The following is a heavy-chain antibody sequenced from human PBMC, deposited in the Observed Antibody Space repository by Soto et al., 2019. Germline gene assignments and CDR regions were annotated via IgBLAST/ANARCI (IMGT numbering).Heavy chain of an antibody. CDR2: MYHSGST. V-gene: IGHV4-4*02. D-gene: IGHD2-15*01. J-gene: IGHJ5*02. CDR1: GGSISSSNW. Sequence: QVQLQESGPGLVKPSGTLSLTCAVSGGSISSSNWWSCVRQPPGKGLEWIGEMYHSGSTNHNPSLKSRVTISVDKSKKQFSLKRSSVAAADTAVYYCARAHCSGGSCYSVQHWFDPWGQGTLVTVSS. CDR3: ARAHCSGGSCYSVQHWFDP.